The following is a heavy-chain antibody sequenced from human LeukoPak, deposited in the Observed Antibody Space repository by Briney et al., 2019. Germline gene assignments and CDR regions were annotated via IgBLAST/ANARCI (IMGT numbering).Heavy chain of an antibody. Sequence: GASVKVSCKASGYTFTSYDINWVRQATGQGLEWMGWMNPNSGNTGYAQKFQGRVTITRNTSISTAYMELSSLRSEDTAVYYCARTADGHYYYYMDVWGKGTTVTVSS. V-gene: IGHV1-8*03. CDR1: GYTFTSYD. J-gene: IGHJ6*03. D-gene: IGHD4-17*01. CDR3: ARTADGHYYYYMDV. CDR2: MNPNSGNT.